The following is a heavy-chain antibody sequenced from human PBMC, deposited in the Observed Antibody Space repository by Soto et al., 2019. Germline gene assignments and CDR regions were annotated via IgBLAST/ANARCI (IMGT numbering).Heavy chain of an antibody. V-gene: IGHV3-53*01. CDR2: IYSGGST. CDR3: ARDAVVTMSAFDI. Sequence: GGSLRLSCAASGFTVSSNYMSWVRQAPGKGLEWVSVIYSGGSTYYADSVKGRFTISRDNSKNTLYLQMNSLRAEDTAVYYCARDAVVTMSAFDIWGQGTMVTVSS. CDR1: GFTVSSNY. J-gene: IGHJ3*02. D-gene: IGHD2-15*01.